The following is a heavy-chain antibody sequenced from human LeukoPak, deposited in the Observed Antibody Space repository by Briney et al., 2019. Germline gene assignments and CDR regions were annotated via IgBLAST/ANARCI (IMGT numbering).Heavy chain of an antibody. J-gene: IGHJ4*02. V-gene: IGHV1-2*02. Sequence: ASVKVSCKASGYTFTSYYMYWVRQAPGQGLEWMGWINPNSGGTNSAQRFQGRVTMTRDTSISTAYMELSRLTSDDTAVYYCARHPYSGSYNFYGSGQGTLVTVSS. D-gene: IGHD1-26*01. CDR2: INPNSGGT. CDR1: GYTFTSYY. CDR3: ARHPYSGSYNFYG.